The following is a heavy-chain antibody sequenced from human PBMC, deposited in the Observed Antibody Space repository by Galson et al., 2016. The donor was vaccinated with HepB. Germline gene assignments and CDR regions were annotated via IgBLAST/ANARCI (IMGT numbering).Heavy chain of an antibody. CDR2: IRSKAAGGTT. D-gene: IGHD2/OR15-2a*01. V-gene: IGHV3-15*01. CDR1: GFSFSNAY. CDR3: ARGRTKLNTFYFMDV. J-gene: IGHJ6*02. Sequence: SLRLSCAASGFSFSNAYMRWVRQAPGKGLEWVGDIRSKAAGGTTHYAAPVRGRFTISRDDSKDTVYLQMNGLKTEDTAVYFCARGRTKLNTFYFMDVWGQGTTVTVSS.